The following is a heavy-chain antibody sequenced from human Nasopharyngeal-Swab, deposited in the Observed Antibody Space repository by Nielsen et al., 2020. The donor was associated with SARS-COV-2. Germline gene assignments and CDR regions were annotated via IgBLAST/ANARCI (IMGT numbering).Heavy chain of an antibody. D-gene: IGHD3-10*01. J-gene: IGHJ5*02. V-gene: IGHV7-4-1*02. CDR1: GYTFTSYA. Sequence: ASVKVSCKASGYTFTSYAMNWVRQAPGQGLEWMGWINTNTGNPTYAQSFTGRFVFSLDTSVSTAYLQISSLKAEDTAVYYCARLDQLLWFGELLYSHSGHWFDPWGQGTLVTVSS. CDR3: ARLDQLLWFGELLYSHSGHWFDP. CDR2: INTNTGNP.